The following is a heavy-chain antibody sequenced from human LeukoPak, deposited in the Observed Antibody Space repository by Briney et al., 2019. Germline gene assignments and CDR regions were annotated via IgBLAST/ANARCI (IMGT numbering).Heavy chain of an antibody. V-gene: IGHV1-2*02. D-gene: IGHD4-17*01. CDR1: GYTFTGYY. CDR3: ARDYGDYVGYWYFDL. J-gene: IGHJ2*01. CDR2: INPNSGGT. Sequence: ASVKVSCKASGYTFTGYYMHWVRQAPGQGLEWMGWINPNSGGTNCAQKFQGRVTITRDTSISTAYMELSRLRSDDTAVFYCARDYGDYVGYWYFDLWGRGTLVTVSS.